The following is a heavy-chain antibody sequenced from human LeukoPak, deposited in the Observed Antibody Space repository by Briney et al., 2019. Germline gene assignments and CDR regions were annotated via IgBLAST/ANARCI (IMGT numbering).Heavy chain of an antibody. D-gene: IGHD3-22*01. CDR1: GYTFTGYY. CDR2: INPNSGGT. J-gene: IGHJ4*02. Sequence: ASVKVSCKASGYTFTGYYMHWVRQAPGQGLEWMGWINPNSGGTNYAQKFQGRVTMTRDTSISQAYMELSRLRSDDTAVYYCARGGQYVLHYDSSGYPPRGHWGQGTLVTVSS. CDR3: ARGGQYVLHYDSSGYPPRGH. V-gene: IGHV1-2*02.